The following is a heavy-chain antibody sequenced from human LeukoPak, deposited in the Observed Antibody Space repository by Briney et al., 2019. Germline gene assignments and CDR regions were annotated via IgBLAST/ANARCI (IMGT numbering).Heavy chain of an antibody. V-gene: IGHV1-18*01. CDR2: ISTYNGHT. CDR1: GYTFTNYG. J-gene: IGHJ5*02. CDR3: ARDHAAGWELPLNWFDP. D-gene: IGHD4-23*01. Sequence: ASVKVSCKASGYTFTNYGINWVRQAPGQGLEWMGWISTYNGHTNYAQKLQGRVTMTTDTSTSTAYMELRSLGSDDTAVYYCARDHAAGWELPLNWFDPWGQGTLVTVSS.